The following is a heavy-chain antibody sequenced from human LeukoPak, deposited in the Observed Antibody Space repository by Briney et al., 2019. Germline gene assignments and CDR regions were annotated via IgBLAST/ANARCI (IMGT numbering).Heavy chain of an antibody. Sequence: PGRSLRLSCAASGFTFSSYEMNWVRQAAGKGLEWVSYISSSGSTIYYADSVKGRFTISRDNAKNSLYLQMNSLRAEDTAVYDCAELGITMIGGVWGKGTTVTISS. D-gene: IGHD3-10*02. CDR3: AELGITMIGGV. J-gene: IGHJ6*04. CDR1: GFTFSSYE. V-gene: IGHV3-48*03. CDR2: ISSSGSTI.